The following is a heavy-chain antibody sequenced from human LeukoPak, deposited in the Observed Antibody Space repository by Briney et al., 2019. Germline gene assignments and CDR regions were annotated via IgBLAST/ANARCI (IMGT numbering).Heavy chain of an antibody. CDR1: GFTFSRFW. Sequence: GGSLRLSCAASGFTFSRFWMSWARQAPGKGLEWVSSISPSTFSIYYADSVKGRFTISRDNAKNSLYLQMNSLRAEDTAIYYCARDSRGGSGWYGYFDLWGRGTLVTVSS. CDR3: ARDSRGGSGWYGYFDL. V-gene: IGHV3-21*01. CDR2: ISPSTFSI. D-gene: IGHD6-19*01. J-gene: IGHJ2*01.